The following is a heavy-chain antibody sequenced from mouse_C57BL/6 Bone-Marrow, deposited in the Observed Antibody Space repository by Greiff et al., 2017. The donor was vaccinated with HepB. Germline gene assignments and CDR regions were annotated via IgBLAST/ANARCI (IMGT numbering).Heavy chain of an antibody. CDR3: ARGLLRCYWYFDV. V-gene: IGHV1-50*01. Sequence: QVQLQQPGAELVKPGASVKLSCKASGYTFTSYWMQWVKQRPGQGLEWIGEIDPSDSYTNYNQKFKGKATLTVDTSSSTAYMQLSSLTSEDSAVYYCARGLLRCYWYFDVWGTGTTVTVSS. D-gene: IGHD1-1*01. J-gene: IGHJ1*03. CDR2: IDPSDSYT. CDR1: GYTFTSYW.